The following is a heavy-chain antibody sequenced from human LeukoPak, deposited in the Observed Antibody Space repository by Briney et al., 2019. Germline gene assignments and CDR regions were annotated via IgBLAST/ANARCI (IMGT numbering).Heavy chain of an antibody. CDR2: IYYSGST. V-gene: IGHV4-59*08. CDR3: ARQTYYDFWSGPWYFDY. D-gene: IGHD3-3*01. CDR1: GGSISSYY. Sequence: SETLSLTCTVSGGSISSYYWSWIRQPPGKGLEWIGYIYYSGSTNYNPSLKSRVTISVDTSKNQFSLKLSSVTAADTAVYYYARQTYYDFWSGPWYFDYWGQGTLVTVSS. J-gene: IGHJ4*02.